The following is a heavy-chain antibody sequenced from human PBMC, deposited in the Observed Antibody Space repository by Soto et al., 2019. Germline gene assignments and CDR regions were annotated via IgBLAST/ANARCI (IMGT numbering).Heavy chain of an antibody. Sequence: SETLSLTCTVSGGSISSYYWSWIRQTPGKGLEWIGHIYYTGITNYNSSLRSRVTISLDTSKTQFSLTLSSVTAADTAVYYCARDRGWPTENCGFLSSYCYYYCMDVRGPGTTVTVSS. CDR2: IYYTGIT. CDR3: ARDRGWPTENCGFLSSYCYYYCMDV. J-gene: IGHJ6*02. V-gene: IGHV4-59*01. D-gene: IGHD3-10*01. CDR1: GGSISSYY.